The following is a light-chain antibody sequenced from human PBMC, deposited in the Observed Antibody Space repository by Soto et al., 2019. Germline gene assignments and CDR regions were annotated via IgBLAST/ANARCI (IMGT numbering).Light chain of an antibody. Sequence: QSALTQPACVSGSPGQSITISCTGTSSDVGNYNLVSWYQQHPGKAPKLMIYEDTKRPSGVSNRFSGSKSGNTASLTISGLQAEDEADYYCCSYAGRSTLVFGGGTKLTVL. CDR1: SSDVGNYNL. J-gene: IGLJ2*01. CDR2: EDT. V-gene: IGLV2-23*01. CDR3: CSYAGRSTLV.